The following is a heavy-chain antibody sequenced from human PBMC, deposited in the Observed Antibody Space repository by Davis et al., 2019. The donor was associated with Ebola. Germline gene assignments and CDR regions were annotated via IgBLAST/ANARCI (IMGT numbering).Heavy chain of an antibody. Sequence: SETLSLTCAISGGSISSGNWWSWVRQPPGKGLAWIGEIYHSGNTNYNPPLKSRVTISVDTSKNQFSLKLSSVTAADTAVYYCHGQYGMDVWGQGTTVTVSS. CDR3: HGQYGMDV. J-gene: IGHJ6*02. V-gene: IGHV4-4*02. CDR1: GGSISSGNW. CDR2: IYHSGNT.